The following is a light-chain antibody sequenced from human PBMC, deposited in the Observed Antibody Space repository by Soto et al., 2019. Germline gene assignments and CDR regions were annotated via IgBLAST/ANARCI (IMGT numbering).Light chain of an antibody. Sequence: DIQMTQSPSSVSASVGDRVTITFRASQGISSWLALYQQKPGKAPNLLIYAASSLHSGVPSRFSGSGSGTDFTLTISSLQPEDFATYYCQQANSFPLTFGGGTKVDNK. V-gene: IGKV1-12*01. J-gene: IGKJ4*01. CDR1: QGISSW. CDR2: AAS. CDR3: QQANSFPLT.